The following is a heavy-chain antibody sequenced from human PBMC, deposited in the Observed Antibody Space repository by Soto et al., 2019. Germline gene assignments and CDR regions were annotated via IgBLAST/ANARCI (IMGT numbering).Heavy chain of an antibody. J-gene: IGHJ3*02. CDR3: ASVGYCSGGSCYPI. CDR1: GGTFSSYA. V-gene: IGHV1-69*13. D-gene: IGHD2-15*01. Sequence: VASVKVSCKASGGTFSSYAISWVRQAPGQGLEWMGGIIPIFGTANYAQKFQGRVTITADESTTTAYMELSSLRSEDTAVYYCASVGYCSGGSCYPIWGQGTMVTVSS. CDR2: IIPIFGTA.